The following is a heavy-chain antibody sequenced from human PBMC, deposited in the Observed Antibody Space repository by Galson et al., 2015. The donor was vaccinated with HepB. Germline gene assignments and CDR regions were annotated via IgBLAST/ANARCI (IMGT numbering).Heavy chain of an antibody. J-gene: IGHJ2*01. CDR1: GFTFSSYG. D-gene: IGHD2-15*01. Sequence: SLRLSCAASGFTFSSYGMHWVRQAPGKGLEWVAVISYDGSNKYYADSVKGRFTISRDNAKNSLYLQMNSLGVEDTAVYYCARGALGYCSGGSCYSSWYFDLWGRGTLVTVSS. V-gene: IGHV3-30*03. CDR3: ARGALGYCSGGSCYSSWYFDL. CDR2: ISYDGSNK.